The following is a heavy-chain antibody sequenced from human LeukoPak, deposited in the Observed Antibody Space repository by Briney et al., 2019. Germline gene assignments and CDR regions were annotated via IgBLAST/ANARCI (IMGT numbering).Heavy chain of an antibody. Sequence: ASVKVSCKASGYTFTGYYVHWVRQAPGQGLEWMGWINPNSGGTNYAQKFQGRVTMTRDTSISTAYMELSRLRSDDTAVYYCARGRVVVPAAMYYWGQGTLVTVSS. CDR3: ARGRVVVPAAMYY. V-gene: IGHV1-2*02. CDR2: INPNSGGT. D-gene: IGHD2-2*01. CDR1: GYTFTGYY. J-gene: IGHJ4*02.